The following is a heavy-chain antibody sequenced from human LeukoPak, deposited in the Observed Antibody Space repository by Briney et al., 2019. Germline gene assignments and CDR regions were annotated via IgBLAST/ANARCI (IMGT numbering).Heavy chain of an antibody. CDR1: GFTLICCG. J-gene: IGHJ3*02. V-gene: IGHV3-30*02. D-gene: IGHD3-22*01. CDR3: AKGYYDSSGYPYNDAFDI. Sequence: GGSLRLSCAASGFTLICCGMHWVRQAPGKGLEWVAFIRYDGSTKYYTDSVKGRFTISRDNSRDTLYLQMNSLRAEDTAVYYCAKGYYDSSGYPYNDAFDIWGQGTMVTVSS. CDR2: IRYDGSTK.